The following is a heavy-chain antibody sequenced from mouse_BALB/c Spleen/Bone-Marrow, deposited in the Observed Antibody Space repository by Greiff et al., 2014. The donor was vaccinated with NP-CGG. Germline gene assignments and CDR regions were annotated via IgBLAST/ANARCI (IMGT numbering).Heavy chain of an antibody. D-gene: IGHD2-1*01. J-gene: IGHJ1*01. CDR3: ARGYGNYDYWYFGV. CDR1: GYSFTGYY. CDR2: INPYNGAT. V-gene: IGHV1-31*01. Sequence: EVKLVESGPELVKPGASVKISCKASGYSFTGYYMHWVKQSHVKSLEWIGRINPYNGATSYNQNFKDKASLTVDKSSSTAYMELHSLTSGDSAVYYCARGYGNYDYWYFGVWGAGTTVTVSS.